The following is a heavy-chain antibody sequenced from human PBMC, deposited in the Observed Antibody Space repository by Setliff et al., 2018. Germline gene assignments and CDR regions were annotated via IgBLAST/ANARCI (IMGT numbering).Heavy chain of an antibody. J-gene: IGHJ6*02. V-gene: IGHV3-48*03. Sequence: PGGSLRLSCAASGFSLGAYEFNWVRQAPGKGLEWVSYISSSGTAMYYVDSVKGRFTISRDNSKNTLYLQMDTLRAEDTAVYYCARNWATAQHYYYGMDVWGQGTTVTVSS. CDR1: GFSLGAYE. CDR3: ARNWATAQHYYYGMDV. D-gene: IGHD2-21*02. CDR2: ISSSGTAM.